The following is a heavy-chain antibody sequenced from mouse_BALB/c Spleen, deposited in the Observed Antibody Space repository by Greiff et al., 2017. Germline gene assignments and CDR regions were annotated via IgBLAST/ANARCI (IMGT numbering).Heavy chain of an antibody. CDR3: ARQWVYFSGMDH. CDR2: ISSCGGST. CDR1: GFAFSSDD. V-gene: IGHV5-12-1*01. Sequence: EVKVVESGAGLVKPGGSLNLSCAASGFAFSSDDLSWVRQNPAKRLEWVAYISSCGGSTYYPDSVKDLFTISSDNAKNTLYLQMSSLKSEDTAMDVWARQWVYFSGMDHLGQRTSGTVAA. D-gene: IGHD2-1*01. J-gene: IGHJ4*01.